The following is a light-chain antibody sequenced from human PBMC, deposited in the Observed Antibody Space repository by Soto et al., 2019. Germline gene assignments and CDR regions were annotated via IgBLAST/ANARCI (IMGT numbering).Light chain of an antibody. J-gene: IGLJ2*01. CDR2: GNS. CDR1: SSNIGAGYD. CDR3: QSYDSSLSGHVV. Sequence: QSVLTQPPSVSGAPGQRVTISCTGSSSNIGAGYDVHWYQQLPGTAPKLLIYGNSNRPSGVPERFSGYKSGTAASLAITGLQAEDEAEYYCQSYDSSLSGHVVFGGGTKVTVL. V-gene: IGLV1-40*01.